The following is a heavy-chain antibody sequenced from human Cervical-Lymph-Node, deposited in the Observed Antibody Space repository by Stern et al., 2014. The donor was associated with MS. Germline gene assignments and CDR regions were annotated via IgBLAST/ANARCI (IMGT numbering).Heavy chain of an antibody. V-gene: IGHV1-69*01. CDR3: ARALARIALTYYYYGMDV. CDR1: GGTFSSYA. J-gene: IGHJ6*02. CDR2: IIPIFGTA. Sequence: QVQLVQSGAEVKKPGSSVKVSCKASGGTFSSYAISWVRQAPGQGLEWMGGIIPIFGTANYAQKFQGRVTITADASTSTAYMELSSLRSEDTAVYYCARALARIALTYYYYGMDVWGQGTTVTVSS. D-gene: IGHD4/OR15-4a*01.